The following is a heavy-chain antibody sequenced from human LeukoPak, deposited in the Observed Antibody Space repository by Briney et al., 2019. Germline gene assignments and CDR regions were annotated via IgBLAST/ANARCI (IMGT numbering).Heavy chain of an antibody. CDR1: GFTFSNYG. CDR3: AILLAGVSDGFDNAFDF. D-gene: IGHD5-24*01. V-gene: IGHV4-38-2*01. Sequence: PGGSLRLSCAASGFTFSNYGMNWVRQPPGRGLEWIGSMYYNGSTYYNPSLRSRVTISVDTSKNQFSLNLRSVTAADTAVYYCAILLAGVSDGFDNAFDFWGQGTMVTVSS. J-gene: IGHJ3*01. CDR2: MYYNGST.